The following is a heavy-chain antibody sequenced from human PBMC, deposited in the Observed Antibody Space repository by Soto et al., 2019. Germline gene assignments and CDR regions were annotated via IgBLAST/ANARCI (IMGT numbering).Heavy chain of an antibody. CDR1: GFTFSSYW. CDR3: ARENRGGYYCDY. J-gene: IGHJ4*02. CDR2: LNGDGSST. D-gene: IGHD2-15*01. V-gene: IGHV3-74*01. Sequence: EVQLLESGGGLVQPGGSLRLSCAASGFTFSSYWIHWVRQAPGKGLVWVSRLNGDGSSTNYADSVKGRFSSSRDNAKNTVYPQMYSLRAEDTAVYYSARENRGGYYCDYRGQGAPVTVSS.